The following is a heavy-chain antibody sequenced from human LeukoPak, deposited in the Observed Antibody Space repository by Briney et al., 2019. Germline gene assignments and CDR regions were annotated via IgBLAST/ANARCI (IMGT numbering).Heavy chain of an antibody. CDR3: ARDLRYYDSSGPFDY. Sequence: GGSLRLPCAASGFTFSSYGMHWVRQAPGKGLEWVAVIWYDGSNKYYADSVKGRFTISRDNSKNTLYLQMNSLRAEDTAVYYCARDLRYYDSSGPFDYWGQGTLVTVSS. CDR2: IWYDGSNK. D-gene: IGHD3-22*01. CDR1: GFTFSSYG. J-gene: IGHJ4*02. V-gene: IGHV3-33*01.